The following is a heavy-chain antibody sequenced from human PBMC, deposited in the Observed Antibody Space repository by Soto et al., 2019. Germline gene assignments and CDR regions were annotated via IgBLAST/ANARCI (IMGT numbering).Heavy chain of an antibody. CDR1: GGSISSYY. V-gene: IGHV4-59*01. CDR3: ARGYCSGGSCYEDWFDP. CDR2: IYYSGST. D-gene: IGHD2-15*01. J-gene: IGHJ5*02. Sequence: PSETLSLICTVSGGSISSYYWSWIRQPPGKGLEWIGYIYYSGSTNYNPSLKSRVTISVDTSKNQLSLKLSSVTAADTAVYYCARGYCSGGSCYEDWFDPWGQGTLVTVSS.